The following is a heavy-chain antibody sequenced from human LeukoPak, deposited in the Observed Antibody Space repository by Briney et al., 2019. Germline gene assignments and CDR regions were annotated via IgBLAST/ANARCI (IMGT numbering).Heavy chain of an antibody. V-gene: IGHV4-39*01. J-gene: IGHJ4*02. CDR1: GGSISSSSYY. D-gene: IGHD1-26*01. CDR3: ARRRHSGSSNFDY. Sequence: SETLSLTCTVSGGSISSSSYYWGWIRQPPGKGLEWIGSIYYSGSTYYNPSLKSRVTISVDTSKNQFSLKLSSVTAADTAVYYCARRRHSGSSNFDYWGQGTLVTVSS. CDR2: IYYSGST.